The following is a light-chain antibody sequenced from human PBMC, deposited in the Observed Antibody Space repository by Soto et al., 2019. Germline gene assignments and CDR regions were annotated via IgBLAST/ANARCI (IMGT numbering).Light chain of an antibody. CDR2: KAS. CDR3: QQYNSYPIT. J-gene: IGKJ5*01. CDR1: QSISSW. V-gene: IGKV1-5*03. Sequence: DIQMTQSPSTLSASVGDRVTITCRASQSISSWLAWYQQKPGKAPKLLIYKASSLESGVPSRFSGSGSGTEFTLTFSSLQSDDFATYYCQQYNSYPITFGQGTRLEIK.